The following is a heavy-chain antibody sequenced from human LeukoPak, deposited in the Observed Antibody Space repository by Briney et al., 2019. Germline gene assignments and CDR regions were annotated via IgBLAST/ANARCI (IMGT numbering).Heavy chain of an antibody. CDR3: ARVPDCSGGSCYIYFDY. J-gene: IGHJ4*02. V-gene: IGHV1-2*02. CDR1: GYTFTGYY. Sequence: ASVKVSCKASGYTFTGYYMPWVRQAPGQGLEWMGWINPNSGGTNYAQKFQGRATMTRDTSISTAYMELSRLRSDDTAVYYCARVPDCSGGSCYIYFDYWGQGTLVTVSS. D-gene: IGHD2-15*01. CDR2: INPNSGGT.